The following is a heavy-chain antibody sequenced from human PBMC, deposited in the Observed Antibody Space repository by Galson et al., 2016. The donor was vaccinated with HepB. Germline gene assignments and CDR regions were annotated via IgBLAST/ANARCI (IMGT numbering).Heavy chain of an antibody. D-gene: IGHD3-10*01. CDR2: IIPIFDTT. J-gene: IGHJ4*02. Sequence: SVKVSCKAPGDSFSSYGISWVRQAPGQGLEWMGTIIPIFDTTDYAQRFQGRVSFTADESASTAYMELSSLRSEDTAVYYCARGYYASGRSDFDYWGQGTLVTVSS. CDR3: ARGYYASGRSDFDY. V-gene: IGHV1-69*13. CDR1: GDSFSSYG.